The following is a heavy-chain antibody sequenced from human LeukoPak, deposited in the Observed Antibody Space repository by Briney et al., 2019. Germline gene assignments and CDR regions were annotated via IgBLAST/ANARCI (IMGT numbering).Heavy chain of an antibody. D-gene: IGHD3-9*01. V-gene: IGHV4-59*01. Sequence: SETLSLTCTVSGGSISSYYWSRIRQPPGKGLEWIGYIHYSGSTNYNPSLKSRVTISVDTSKNQFSLKLSSVTAADTAVYYCARGGLRYFDWSHWGQGTLVTVSS. CDR3: ARGGLRYFDWSH. J-gene: IGHJ4*02. CDR1: GGSISSYY. CDR2: IHYSGST.